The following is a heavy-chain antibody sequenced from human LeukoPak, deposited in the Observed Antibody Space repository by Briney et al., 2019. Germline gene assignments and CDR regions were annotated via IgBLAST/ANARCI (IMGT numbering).Heavy chain of an antibody. CDR3: AKIMDIAATSWINYYYYGMDV. Sequence: GGSLRLSCAGSGFTFSNFGMHWVRQAPGKGLEWVAVISHDGSNKYYADSVKGRFTISRDNSKNTLYLQMNSLRPEDTAVYYCAKIMDIAATSWINYYYYGMDVWGQGTTVTVSS. D-gene: IGHD5-12*01. CDR2: ISHDGSNK. V-gene: IGHV3-30*18. CDR1: GFTFSNFG. J-gene: IGHJ6*02.